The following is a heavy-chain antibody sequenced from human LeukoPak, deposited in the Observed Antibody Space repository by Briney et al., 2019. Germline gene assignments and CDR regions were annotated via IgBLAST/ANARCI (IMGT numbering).Heavy chain of an antibody. V-gene: IGHV4-59*01. J-gene: IGHJ6*02. Sequence: KPSETLSLTCTVSGCSISSYYMSWIRQPPGKGLEWIGYIYYSGSTNYNPSLKSRVTISVDTSKTQSSLKLSSVTAADTAVYYCARGRGYSYGYDYYYGMDVWGQGTTVTVSS. D-gene: IGHD5-18*01. CDR2: IYYSGST. CDR3: ARGRGYSYGYDYYYGMDV. CDR1: GCSISSYY.